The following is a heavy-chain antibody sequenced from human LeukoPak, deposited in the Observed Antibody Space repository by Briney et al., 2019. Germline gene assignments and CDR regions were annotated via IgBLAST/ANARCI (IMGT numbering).Heavy chain of an antibody. D-gene: IGHD2-15*01. V-gene: IGHV3-23*01. CDR1: GFTFSSYA. Sequence: GGSLRLSCAASGFTFSSYAMSWVRQAPGKGLEWVSAISGSGGSTYYADSVKGRFTISRDNSKNTLYLQMNSLRAEDTAVYYCAKDSLGYCSGGSCYFEYGSVDYWGQGTRSPSPQ. CDR2: ISGSGGST. CDR3: AKDSLGYCSGGSCYFEYGSVDY. J-gene: IGHJ4*02.